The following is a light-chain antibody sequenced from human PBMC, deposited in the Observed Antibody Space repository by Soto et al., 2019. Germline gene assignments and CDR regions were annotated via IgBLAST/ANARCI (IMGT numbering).Light chain of an antibody. CDR2: KAS. CDR3: QQYNDYSWT. V-gene: IGKV1-5*03. J-gene: IGKJ1*01. Sequence: DIQMTQSPSTLSASVGDRVTITCRASQSLNDWLAWYQQKPGKAPNLLIYKASNLESGVPSRFSGSGSGTEFALTISSLQPDDFATYYCQQYNDYSWTFGQGTKVEMK. CDR1: QSLNDW.